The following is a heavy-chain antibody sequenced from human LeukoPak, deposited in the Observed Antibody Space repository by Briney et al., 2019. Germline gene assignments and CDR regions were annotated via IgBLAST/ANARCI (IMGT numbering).Heavy chain of an antibody. D-gene: IGHD2-2*01. V-gene: IGHV4-4*07. Sequence: SETLSLTCTVSGDSITSFSWNWIRQTAGKGLEWLGEVLSGGNTDYNPSLKSRVAMSVDTSKNQFSLKLSSVTAADTAVYYCARGPRPQIVVVPAAKVDVWGQGTTVTVSS. CDR2: VLSGGNT. CDR1: GDSITSFS. J-gene: IGHJ6*02. CDR3: ARGPRPQIVVVPAAKVDV.